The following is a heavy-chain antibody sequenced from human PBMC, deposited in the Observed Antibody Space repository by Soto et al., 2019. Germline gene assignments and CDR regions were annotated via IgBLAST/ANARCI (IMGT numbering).Heavy chain of an antibody. CDR2: IYPGDSNV. D-gene: IGHD6-6*01. Sequence: GESLKISCKGSEYSFSNFWIAWVRQMPGKGLDWIGNIYPGDSNVKYSPSFQGQVTISVDRSIDTAYLQWSSLKASDTAIYYCARHGKEYSTSEGGYKWFDPWGQGTLVTVSS. J-gene: IGHJ5*02. CDR1: EYSFSNFW. V-gene: IGHV5-51*01. CDR3: ARHGKEYSTSEGGYKWFDP.